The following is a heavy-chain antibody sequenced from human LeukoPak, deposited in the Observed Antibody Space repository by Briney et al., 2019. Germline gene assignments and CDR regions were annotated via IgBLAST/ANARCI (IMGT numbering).Heavy chain of an antibody. D-gene: IGHD2-15*01. J-gene: IGHJ4*02. CDR3: ASQYCSGGSRYGANDY. CDR2: IIPIFGTA. V-gene: IGHV1-69*05. Sequence: SVKVSCKASVGTFSRYAISWVRQAPGQALEWMGRIIPIFGTANYAQKFQGRVTITTHEYTSTAYIELSSLRSEDTAVYYCASQYCSGGSRYGANDYWGQGTLVTVSS. CDR1: VGTFSRYA.